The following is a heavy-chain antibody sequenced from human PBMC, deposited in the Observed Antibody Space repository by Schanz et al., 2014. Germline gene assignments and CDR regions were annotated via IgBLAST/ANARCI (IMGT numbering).Heavy chain of an antibody. CDR3: ARANYRRKINCDY. CDR1: GFTFSDHY. J-gene: IGHJ4*02. Sequence: PGGSLRLSCAASGFTFSDHYMDWVRQAPGKGLEWVSSISSSSSYIYYADSVKGRFTISRDNAKNSLYLQMNSLRAEDTAVYYCARANYRRKINCDYWGRGTLVTVSS. V-gene: IGHV3-21*01. D-gene: IGHD3-10*01. CDR2: ISSSSSYI.